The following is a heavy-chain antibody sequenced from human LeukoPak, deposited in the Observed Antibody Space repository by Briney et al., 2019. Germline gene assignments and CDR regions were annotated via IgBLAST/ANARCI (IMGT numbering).Heavy chain of an antibody. J-gene: IGHJ6*02. D-gene: IGHD2-2*02. Sequence: GGSLRLSCAASGFTFSSYGMHWVRQAPGKGLEWVAVIWYDGSNKYYADSVKGRFTISRDNSKNTLYLQMNSLRAEDTAVYYCAKVSGYCSSTSCYTRNYYYGMDVWGQGTTVTVSS. CDR3: AKVSGYCSSTSCYTRNYYYGMDV. CDR2: IWYDGSNK. CDR1: GFTFSSYG. V-gene: IGHV3-33*06.